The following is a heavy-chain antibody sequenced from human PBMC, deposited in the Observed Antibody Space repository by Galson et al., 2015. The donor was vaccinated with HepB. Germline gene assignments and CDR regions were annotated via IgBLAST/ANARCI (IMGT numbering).Heavy chain of an antibody. CDR3: ARRGGSTWFPDSGYFDL. CDR1: GFRFGNYW. CDR2: INTFGNEI. D-gene: IGHD4/OR15-4a*01. J-gene: IGHJ2*01. Sequence: SLRLSCAASGFRFGNYWVHWVRQVPGKGLEWISRINTFGNEIKYADSVRGRFATSRDNAKNILYLQMYSLGAEDTGLYYCARRGGSTWFPDSGYFDLWGRGSLVTVSS. V-gene: IGHV3-74*03.